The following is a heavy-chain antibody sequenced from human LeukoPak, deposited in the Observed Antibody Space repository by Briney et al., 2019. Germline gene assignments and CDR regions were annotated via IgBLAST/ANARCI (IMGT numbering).Heavy chain of an antibody. V-gene: IGHV3-53*01. CDR3: ASGSGSYRTPYYYMDV. J-gene: IGHJ6*03. D-gene: IGHD3-10*01. Sequence: GGSLRLSCAASGFTVSSNYMNWVGQAPGKGLEGVSVIYSGGSTYYVDCVMGGWTISRDNSKNTLYLQMNSLRAEDTAVYYCASGSGSYRTPYYYMDVWGTGTTVTVSS. CDR2: IYSGGST. CDR1: GFTVSSNY.